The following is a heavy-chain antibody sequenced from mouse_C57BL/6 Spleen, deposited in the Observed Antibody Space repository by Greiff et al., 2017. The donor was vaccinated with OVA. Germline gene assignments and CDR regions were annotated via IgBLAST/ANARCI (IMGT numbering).Heavy chain of an antibody. CDR2: IDPETGGT. CDR1: GYTFTDYE. V-gene: IGHV1-15*01. Sequence: QVQLKQSGAELVRPGASVTLSCKASGYTFTDYEMHWVKQTPVHGLEWIGAIDPETGGTAYNQKFKGKAILTADKSSSTAYMELRSLTSEDSAVYYCTVTGITTGFDYWGQGTTLTVSS. J-gene: IGHJ2*01. D-gene: IGHD1-1*01. CDR3: TVTGITTGFDY.